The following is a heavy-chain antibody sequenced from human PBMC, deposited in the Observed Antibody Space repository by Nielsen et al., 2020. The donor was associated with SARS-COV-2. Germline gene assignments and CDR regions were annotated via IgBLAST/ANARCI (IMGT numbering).Heavy chain of an antibody. CDR2: INPSGGST. CDR1: GYTFTGYY. Sequence: ASVRVSCKASGYTFTGYYMHWVRQAPGQGLEWMGIINPSGGSTSYAQKFQGRVTMTRNTSISTAYMELSSLRSEDTAVYYCARGRFSMTTGSDYYYYGMDVWGQGTTVTVSS. V-gene: IGHV1-46*01. D-gene: IGHD4-11*01. CDR3: ARGRFSMTTGSDYYYYGMDV. J-gene: IGHJ6*02.